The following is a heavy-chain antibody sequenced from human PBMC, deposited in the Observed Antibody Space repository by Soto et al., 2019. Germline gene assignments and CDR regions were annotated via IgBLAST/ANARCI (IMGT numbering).Heavy chain of an antibody. CDR3: ARLAVAGTSVYNWFDP. D-gene: IGHD6-19*01. CDR1: GYSFTSYW. V-gene: IGHV5-51*01. CDR2: IYPGDSDT. Sequence: GESLKISCKGSGYSFTSYWIGWVRQMTGKGLEWMGIIYPGDSDTRYSPSFQGQVTISADKSISTVYLQWSSLKASDTAMYYCARLAVAGTSVYNWFDPWGQGTLVTVSS. J-gene: IGHJ5*02.